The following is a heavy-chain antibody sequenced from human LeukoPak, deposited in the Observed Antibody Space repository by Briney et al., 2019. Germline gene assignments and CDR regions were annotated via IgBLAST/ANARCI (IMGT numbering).Heavy chain of an antibody. J-gene: IGHJ4*02. CDR2: ISHDGTKK. Sequence: PGRSLRLSCAASGLTFTGYAMHWVRQAPGKGLEWMAVISHDGTKKDYADSVKGRFTISRDSSNNALYLRMDSLRAEDTAVYYCARDMIYRGSGSCLDYWGQGTLVTVSS. CDR3: ARDMIYRGSGSCLDY. CDR1: GLTFTGYA. D-gene: IGHD3-10*01. V-gene: IGHV3-30-3*01.